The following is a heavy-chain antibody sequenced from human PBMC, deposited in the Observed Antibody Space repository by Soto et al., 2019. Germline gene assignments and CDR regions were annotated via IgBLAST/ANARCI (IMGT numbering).Heavy chain of an antibody. CDR3: ARERRYCSSTSCRHFDP. CDR1: GYTFTSYG. Sequence: QVQLVQSGAEVKKPGASVKVSCKASGYTFTSYGISWVRQAPGQGLEWMGWISAYNGKTNYAQKLQGRVTMTTDTSTSTAYMELRSLRSDDTAVYYCARERRYCSSTSCRHFDPWGQGTLVTVSS. CDR2: ISAYNGKT. V-gene: IGHV1-18*01. J-gene: IGHJ5*02. D-gene: IGHD2-2*01.